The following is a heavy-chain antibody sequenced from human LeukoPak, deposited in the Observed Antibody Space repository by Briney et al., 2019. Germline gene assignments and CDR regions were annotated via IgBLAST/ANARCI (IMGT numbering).Heavy chain of an antibody. D-gene: IGHD3-9*01. Sequence: GGSLRLSCIASGFTFSIYGMHWVRQAPGKGLEWVAFIRYDGSNKYYADSVKGRFTISRDNSKNTLYLQMNSLRAEDTAVYYCARDLLTGTDYYYGMDVWGQGTTVTVSS. CDR1: GFTFSIYG. CDR3: ARDLLTGTDYYYGMDV. J-gene: IGHJ6*02. V-gene: IGHV3-30*02. CDR2: IRYDGSNK.